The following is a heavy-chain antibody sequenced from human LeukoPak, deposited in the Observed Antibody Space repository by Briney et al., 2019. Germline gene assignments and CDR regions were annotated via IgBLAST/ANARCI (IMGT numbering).Heavy chain of an antibody. CDR3: TSRMDRRGQYYYMDV. J-gene: IGHJ6*03. V-gene: IGHV3-73*01. D-gene: IGHD2-2*03. CDR1: GFTFSGSA. Sequence: PGGSLRLSCAASGFTFSGSAMHWVRQASGKGLEWVGRIRSKANSYATAYAASVKGRFTISRDDSKNTAYLQMNSLKPEDTAVYYCTSRMDRRGQYYYMDVWGKGTTVTVSS. CDR2: IRSKANSYAT.